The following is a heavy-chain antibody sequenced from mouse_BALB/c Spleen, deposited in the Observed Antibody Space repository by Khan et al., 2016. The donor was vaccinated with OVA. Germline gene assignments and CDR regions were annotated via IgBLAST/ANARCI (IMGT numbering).Heavy chain of an antibody. V-gene: IGHV1S56*01. CDR3: AREVLRGVAKDY. Sequence: QVQLKESGPELVKPGALVKISCKVSGYTFTAYDITWVKQRPGQGLEWLGWIYPGDGSTEYNENFKGKATLTAATSSNTAYMQLSGQTSEKSAVDFCAREVLRGVAKDYWGQGTSVSVAS. J-gene: IGHJ4*01. CDR2: IYPGDGST. CDR1: GYTFTAYD. D-gene: IGHD1-1*01.